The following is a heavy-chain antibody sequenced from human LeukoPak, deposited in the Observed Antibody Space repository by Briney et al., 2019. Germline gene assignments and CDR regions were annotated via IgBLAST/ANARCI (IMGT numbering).Heavy chain of an antibody. CDR1: GYTFTGYH. J-gene: IGHJ4*02. V-gene: IGHV1-2*02. D-gene: IGHD6-19*01. CDR3: ARGQQWLEAFDY. Sequence: ASVKVSCKSSGYTFTGYHMHWVRQAPGQGLQWMGWINPNSGFAHYPQNFQGRLTMTRDTSISTVYMELSRLRSDDTAVYYCARGQQWLEAFDYWGLGTLVTVSS. CDR2: INPNSGFA.